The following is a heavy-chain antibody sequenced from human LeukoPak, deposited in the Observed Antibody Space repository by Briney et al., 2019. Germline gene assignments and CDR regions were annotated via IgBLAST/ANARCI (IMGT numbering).Heavy chain of an antibody. V-gene: IGHV4-39*01. CDR3: ARQTGSGLFILP. CDR1: GGSISNTLYY. CDR2: IYYSRST. Sequence: SETLSLTCTVSGGSISNTLYYWAWIRQPPGKGLESIGSIYYSRSTYYSPSLKSRVTISVDTSKNQFSLKLTSVTAADTAVYYCARQTGSGLFILPGGQGTLVTVSS. D-gene: IGHD3/OR15-3a*01. J-gene: IGHJ4*02.